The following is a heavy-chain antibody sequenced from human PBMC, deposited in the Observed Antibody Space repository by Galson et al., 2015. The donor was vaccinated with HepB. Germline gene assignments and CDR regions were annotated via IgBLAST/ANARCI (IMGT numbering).Heavy chain of an antibody. V-gene: IGHV3-74*01. J-gene: IGHJ6*02. CDR3: ARSRNYDFWCGSYGMDV. D-gene: IGHD3-3*01. CDR1: GFTFSSHW. CDR2: INSDGSST. Sequence: SLRLSCAASGFTFSSHWMHWVRQAPGKGLVWVSRINSDGSSTSYADSVKGRFTISRDNAKNTLYLQMNSLRAEDTAVYYCARSRNYDFWCGSYGMDVWGQGTTVTVSS.